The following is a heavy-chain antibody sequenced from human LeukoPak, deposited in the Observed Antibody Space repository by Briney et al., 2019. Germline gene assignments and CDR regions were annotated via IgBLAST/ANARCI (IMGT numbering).Heavy chain of an antibody. J-gene: IGHJ4*02. V-gene: IGHV3-48*01. CDR3: ASHPRYYYDSSGDY. Sequence: GGSLRLSCAASGFTFSSYSMNWVRQAPGKGLEWVSYISSSNSTIYYADSVKGRFTISRDNAKNSLYLQMNSLRAEDTAVYYCASHPRYYYDSSGDYWGQGTLVTVSS. CDR2: ISSSNSTI. D-gene: IGHD3-22*01. CDR1: GFTFSSYS.